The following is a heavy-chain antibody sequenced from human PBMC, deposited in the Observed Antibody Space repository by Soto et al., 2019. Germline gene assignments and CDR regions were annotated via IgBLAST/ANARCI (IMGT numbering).Heavy chain of an antibody. CDR1: GGSIISSSYY. CDR3: ARHNCSGGSCYSVYVWFDP. Sequence: SETLSLTCTASGGSIISSSYYWVWIRQPPGKGLEWIGSIYYSGSTYYNPSLKSRVTISVDTSKNQFSLKLSSVTAADTAVYYCARHNCSGGSCYSVYVWFDPWGQGTLVTVSS. J-gene: IGHJ5*02. CDR2: IYYSGST. D-gene: IGHD2-15*01. V-gene: IGHV4-39*01.